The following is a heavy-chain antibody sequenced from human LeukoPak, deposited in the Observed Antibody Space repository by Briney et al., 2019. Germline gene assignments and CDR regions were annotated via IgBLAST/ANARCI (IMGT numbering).Heavy chain of an antibody. V-gene: IGHV3-23*01. D-gene: IGHD6-6*01. CDR1: GFTFSSYA. Sequence: GGSLRLSYAASGFTFSSYAMSWVRQAPGKGLEWVSAISGSGGSTYYADSVKGRFTISRDNSKNTLYLQMNSLRAEDTAVYYCAKDRMAARRYYYMDVWGKGTTVTVSS. CDR2: ISGSGGST. J-gene: IGHJ6*03. CDR3: AKDRMAARRYYYMDV.